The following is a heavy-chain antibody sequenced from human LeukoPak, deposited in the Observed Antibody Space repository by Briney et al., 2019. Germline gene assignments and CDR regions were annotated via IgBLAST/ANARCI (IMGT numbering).Heavy chain of an antibody. CDR3: ARDRIVGTNYLGYGLDV. J-gene: IGHJ6*02. CDR2: MDQGGSEK. Sequence: GGSLRFSGAASGLTFSSYWLTWVRKAPGKGLKWVANMDQGGSEKYYVDSVKGRFTISRDNAKNSLYLQMNSLRAEDTAVYFCARDRIVGTNYLGYGLDVWGQGTTVTVS. D-gene: IGHD1-26*01. V-gene: IGHV3-7*01. CDR1: GLTFSSYW.